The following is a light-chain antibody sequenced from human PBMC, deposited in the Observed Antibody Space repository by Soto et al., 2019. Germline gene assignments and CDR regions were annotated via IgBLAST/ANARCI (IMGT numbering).Light chain of an antibody. CDR1: SSDVGGYDF. Sequence: QSVLTQPPSASGSPGQSVTISCTGTSSDVGGYDFVTWYQQYPGKAPKLIIYEANKRPSGVPDRFSGSKSGNTASLTVSGLQADDEADYFCTSYAGNNYVVFGGGTKLTVL. J-gene: IGLJ2*01. CDR2: EAN. V-gene: IGLV2-8*01. CDR3: TSYAGNNYVV.